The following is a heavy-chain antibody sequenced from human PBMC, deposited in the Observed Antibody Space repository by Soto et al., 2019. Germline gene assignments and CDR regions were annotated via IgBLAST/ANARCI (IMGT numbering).Heavy chain of an antibody. CDR2: ISSSSSTI. CDR3: ARVYLLAPSNYYGMDV. Sequence: PGGSLRLSCAASGFTFSSYSMNWVRQAPGKGLEWVSYISSSSSTIYYADSVKGRFTISRDNAKNSLYLQMNSLRDEDTAVYYCARVYLLAPSNYYGMDVWGQGTTVTVSS. V-gene: IGHV3-48*02. CDR1: GFTFSSYS. J-gene: IGHJ6*02. D-gene: IGHD2-15*01.